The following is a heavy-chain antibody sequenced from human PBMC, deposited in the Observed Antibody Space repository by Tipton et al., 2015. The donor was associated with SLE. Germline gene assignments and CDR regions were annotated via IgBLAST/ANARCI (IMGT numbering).Heavy chain of an antibody. J-gene: IGHJ4*02. V-gene: IGHV4-59*01. CDR1: GGSIKEYY. Sequence: QLVQSGPEVKPSETLSLTCSVSGGSIKEYYWSWIRQPPGKGLEWIGSIYNAEPTSLRPSLLDRATMSVDTSKNQFSLTLNSVTTADSAVYYCARAHYDLSTGYHSLYFDHWGQGTPVTVSS. CDR3: ARAHYDLSTGYHSLYFDH. D-gene: IGHD3-3*01. CDR2: IYNAEPT.